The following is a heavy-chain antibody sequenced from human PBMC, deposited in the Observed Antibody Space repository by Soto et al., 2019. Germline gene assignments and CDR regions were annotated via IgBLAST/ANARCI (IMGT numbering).Heavy chain of an antibody. J-gene: IGHJ6*02. CDR2: IYPGDAET. D-gene: IGHD5-18*01. V-gene: IGHV5-51*01. CDR3: ARYWHSYNSNYYYGLDV. CDR1: GYDFTHYW. Sequence: PGESLKISCQGSGYDFTHYWVAWVRQTPGKGLEWMGVIYPGDAETRYSPSFQGRVTFSVDKSIDTAYLHWSSLEASDTAIYYCARYWHSYNSNYYYGLDVWGQGTTVTVSS.